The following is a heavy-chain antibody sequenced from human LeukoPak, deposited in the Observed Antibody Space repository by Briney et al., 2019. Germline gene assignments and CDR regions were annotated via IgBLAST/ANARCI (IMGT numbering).Heavy chain of an antibody. Sequence: ASVKVSCKASGYTFTSYDINWVRQATGQGLEWMGWINPNSGGTNYAQKFQGRVTMTRDTSISTAYMELSRLRSDDTAVYYCARVGPWVNPDYYYYYMDVWGKGTTVTVSS. CDR2: INPNSGGT. D-gene: IGHD1-14*01. CDR1: GYTFTSYD. CDR3: ARVGPWVNPDYYYYYMDV. V-gene: IGHV1-2*02. J-gene: IGHJ6*03.